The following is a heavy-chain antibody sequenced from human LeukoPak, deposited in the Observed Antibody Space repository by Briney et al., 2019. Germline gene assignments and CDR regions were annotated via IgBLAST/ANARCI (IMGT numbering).Heavy chain of an antibody. D-gene: IGHD6-19*01. Sequence: GGSLRLSCAASGFTFSDYGMVWVRVRQAPGKGLEWVAFIRYDGSNKYYADSVKGRFTISRDNSKNTLYLQMNSLRAEDTAVYYCAKASRYSSGWYYYYYYMDVWGKGTTVTVSS. CDR2: IRYDGSNK. CDR1: GFTFSDYG. CDR3: AKASRYSSGWYYYYYYMDV. V-gene: IGHV3-30*02. J-gene: IGHJ6*03.